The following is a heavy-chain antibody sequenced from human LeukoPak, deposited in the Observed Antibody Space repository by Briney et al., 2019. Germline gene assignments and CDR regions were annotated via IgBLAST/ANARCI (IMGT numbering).Heavy chain of an antibody. Sequence: GGSLRLSCAASGVTFSSYGMHWVRQAPGKGLEWVALIRYDESKEYYADSVKGRFIISRDNSKNTLYLQMNSLRVEDTAVYHCVKDYLVEAQRVYYFDYWGQGTLVTVSS. CDR2: IRYDESKE. J-gene: IGHJ4*02. CDR3: VKDYLVEAQRVYYFDY. V-gene: IGHV3-30*02. CDR1: GVTFSSYG. D-gene: IGHD1-26*01.